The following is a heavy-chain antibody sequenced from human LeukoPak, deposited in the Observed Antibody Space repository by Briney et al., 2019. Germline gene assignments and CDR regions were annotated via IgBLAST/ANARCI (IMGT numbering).Heavy chain of an antibody. Sequence: SETLSLTCSVSGGSINSNNIYWGWIRQPPGMGLEWIVSIYHSWSTYYNPSLKSRVTTSLDTSKNQFSLKLTSVTAADTALYYCVRGVGGWNRYYYYYIDVGGKGTTVTVSS. V-gene: IGHV4-39*07. CDR3: VRGVGGWNRYYYYYIDV. J-gene: IGHJ6*03. CDR1: GGSINSNNIY. CDR2: IYHSWST. D-gene: IGHD1-26*01.